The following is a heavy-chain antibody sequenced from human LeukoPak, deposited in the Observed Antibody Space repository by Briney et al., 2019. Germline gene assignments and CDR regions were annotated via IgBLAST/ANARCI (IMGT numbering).Heavy chain of an antibody. Sequence: SETLSLTCTVSGGSISSSIYYWGWIRQPPGKGLEWIGSIYYSGSTYYNPSLKSRVTISVDTSKNQFSLKLSSVTAADTAVYYCARLWFGEFPIDYWGQGTLVTVSS. CDR2: IYYSGST. V-gene: IGHV4-39*01. CDR1: GGSISSSIYY. D-gene: IGHD3-10*01. CDR3: ARLWFGEFPIDY. J-gene: IGHJ4*02.